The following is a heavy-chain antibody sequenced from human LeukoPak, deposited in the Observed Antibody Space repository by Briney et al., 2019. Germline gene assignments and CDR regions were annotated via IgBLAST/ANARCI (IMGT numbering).Heavy chain of an antibody. CDR2: IYYTGST. CDR1: GGSINSYF. D-gene: IGHD6-13*01. Sequence: SETLSLTCIVSGGSINSYFWTWIRQPPGKGLQWIGYIYYTGSTNYNPSLKSRVTISLDTPKNQFSLNLRSVTAADTAVYYCARGGSSSSVWFDPWGPGTLVTVSS. CDR3: ARGGSSSSVWFDP. V-gene: IGHV4-59*01. J-gene: IGHJ5*02.